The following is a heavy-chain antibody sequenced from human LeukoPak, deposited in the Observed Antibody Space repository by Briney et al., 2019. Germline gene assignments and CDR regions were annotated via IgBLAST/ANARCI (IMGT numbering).Heavy chain of an antibody. CDR3: ARDTVGVTDY. Sequence: GGSLRLSCAASGFTFSSSWMSWVRQAPGKGLEWVTNIKPDGSEKYYVDSVKGRFTISRDNAKNSLYLQMNSLRAEDTALYYCARDTVGVTDYWGQGTLVTVSS. V-gene: IGHV3-7*01. J-gene: IGHJ4*02. CDR2: IKPDGSEK. CDR1: GFTFSSSW. D-gene: IGHD1-26*01.